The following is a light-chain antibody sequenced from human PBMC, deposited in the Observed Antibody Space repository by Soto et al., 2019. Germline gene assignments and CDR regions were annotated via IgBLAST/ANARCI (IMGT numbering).Light chain of an antibody. CDR1: QSVSSYY. J-gene: IGKJ1*01. CDR2: GAS. Sequence: EIVLTRSPGTLSLSPGERATLSCRASQSVSSYYLGWYQQKPGQAPRLLIYGASSRATGIPDRFSGSGSGTDFTLTISRLEPEDFAVYYCQQYGTSPWTFGQGTKVEIK. V-gene: IGKV3-20*01. CDR3: QQYGTSPWT.